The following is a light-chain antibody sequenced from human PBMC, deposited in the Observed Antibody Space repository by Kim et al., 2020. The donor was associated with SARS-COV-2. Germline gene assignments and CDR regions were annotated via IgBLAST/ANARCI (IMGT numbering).Light chain of an antibody. CDR1: SGHRSYA. J-gene: IGLJ3*02. Sequence: ASVKLTCTLSSGHRSYAIAWHQQQPEKGPRYLMKVNSDGSHSKGDGIPDRFSGSSSGAERYLTISSLQSEDEADYYCQTWGTGSWVFGGGTQLTVL. V-gene: IGLV4-69*01. CDR3: QTWGTGSWV. CDR2: VNSDGSH.